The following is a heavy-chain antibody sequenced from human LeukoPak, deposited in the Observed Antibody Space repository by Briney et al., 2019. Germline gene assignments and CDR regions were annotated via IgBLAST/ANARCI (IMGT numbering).Heavy chain of an antibody. V-gene: IGHV4-39*07. CDR3: ARGRETTVNMVPYDY. Sequence: SETLSLTCTVSGGSISSSSYYWGWIRQPPGKGLEWIGSIYYSGSTYYNPSLKSRVTISVDTSKSQFSLKLSSVTAADTAVYYCARGRETTVNMVPYDYWGQGTLVTVSS. CDR1: GGSISSSSYY. D-gene: IGHD4-17*01. J-gene: IGHJ4*02. CDR2: IYYSGST.